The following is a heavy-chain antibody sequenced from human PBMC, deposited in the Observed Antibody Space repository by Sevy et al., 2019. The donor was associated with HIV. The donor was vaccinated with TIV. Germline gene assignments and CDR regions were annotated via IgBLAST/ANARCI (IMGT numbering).Heavy chain of an antibody. D-gene: IGHD3-10*01. CDR1: GFTFSSYA. V-gene: IGHV3-23*01. J-gene: IGHJ3*02. CDR2: ISGSGGST. Sequence: GGSLRLSCAASGFTFSSYAMSWVRQAPGKGLEWVSAISGSGGSTYYADSVKGRFTISRDNSKNTLYLQMNSLRAEDTAVYYSAKEHRITMVRGVVNHDAFDIWGQGTMVTVSS. CDR3: AKEHRITMVRGVVNHDAFDI.